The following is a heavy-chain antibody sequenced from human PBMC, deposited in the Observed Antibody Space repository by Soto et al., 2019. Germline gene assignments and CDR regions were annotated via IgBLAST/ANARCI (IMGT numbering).Heavy chain of an antibody. CDR3: AKDYVAAAGPYYYYYYGMDV. V-gene: IGHV3-23*01. CDR2: ISGSGGST. J-gene: IGHJ6*02. D-gene: IGHD6-13*01. Sequence: ASVRLSCAASGFTFSSYAMSWVRQAPGKGLEWVSAISGSGGSTYYADSVKGRFTISRDNSKNTLYLQMNSLRAEDTAVYYCAKDYVAAAGPYYYYYYGMDVWGQGTTVTVSS. CDR1: GFTFSSYA.